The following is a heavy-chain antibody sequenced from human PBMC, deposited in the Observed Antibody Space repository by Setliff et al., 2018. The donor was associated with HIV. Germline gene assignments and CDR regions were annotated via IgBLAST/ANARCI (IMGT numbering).Heavy chain of an antibody. CDR2: ISYDGGNE. CDR1: GFTFSSYA. D-gene: IGHD4-17*01. V-gene: IGHV3-30*04. J-gene: IGHJ6*03. CDR3: ARGPTTVTNYYYYYMDV. Sequence: GGSLRLSCAASGFTFSSYAMSWVRQATGKGLEWVALISYDGGNEYHADSVKGRFTISRDNDNNSLYLQMSGLSAEDTAVYYCARGPTTVTNYYYYYMDVWGKGTTVTVSS.